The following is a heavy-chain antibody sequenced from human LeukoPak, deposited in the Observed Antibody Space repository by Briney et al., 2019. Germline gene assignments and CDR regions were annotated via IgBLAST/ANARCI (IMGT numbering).Heavy chain of an antibody. J-gene: IGHJ4*02. CDR1: GFTFSSYE. Sequence: QPGGSLRLSCAASGFTFSSYEMNWVRQAPGKGLEWVANIKQDGSEKYYVDSVKGRFTISRDNAKNSLYLQMNSLRAEDTAVYYCARGVDTAMVSLGYWGQGTLVTVSS. CDR2: IKQDGSEK. CDR3: ARGVDTAMVSLGY. V-gene: IGHV3-7*01. D-gene: IGHD5-18*01.